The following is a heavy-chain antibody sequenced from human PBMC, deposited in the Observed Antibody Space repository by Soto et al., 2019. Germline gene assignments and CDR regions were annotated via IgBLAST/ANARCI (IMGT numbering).Heavy chain of an antibody. J-gene: IGHJ4*02. Sequence: QVQLQESGPGLVKPSQTLSLTCTVSGGSISSGGYYWSWIRQHPGKGLEWIGYIYYSGSTYYNPSLKSRVTISVDKSKNLFSLKLSSVPAADTAVYYCAREDLKGGGGVDYWGQGTLVTVSS. CDR1: GGSISSGGYY. D-gene: IGHD3-16*01. V-gene: IGHV4-31*03. CDR2: IYYSGST. CDR3: AREDLKGGGGVDY.